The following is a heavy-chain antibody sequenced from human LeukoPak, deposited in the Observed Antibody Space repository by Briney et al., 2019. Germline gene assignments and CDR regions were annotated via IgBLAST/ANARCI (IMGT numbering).Heavy chain of an antibody. Sequence: PSETLSLTCTVSGGSISGYYRSWIRQPPGKGLEYIGYIYYSGTTDYNPSLKSRVTISVDTSKNQFSLKLTSVTAADTAVYYCARLSSHLNRAFYYTLDYWGQGTLVPVSS. CDR2: IYYSGTT. CDR1: GGSISGYY. V-gene: IGHV4-59*08. J-gene: IGHJ4*02. D-gene: IGHD3-22*01. CDR3: ARLSSHLNRAFYYTLDY.